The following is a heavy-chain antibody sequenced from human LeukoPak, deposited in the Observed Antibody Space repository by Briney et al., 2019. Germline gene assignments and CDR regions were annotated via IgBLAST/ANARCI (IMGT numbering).Heavy chain of an antibody. CDR1: GGTFSSYA. V-gene: IGHV1-69*13. D-gene: IGHD4-17*01. Sequence: ASVKVSCKASGGTFSSYAISWVRQAPGQGLEWMGGIIPIFGTANYAQKFQGRVTITADESTSTAYMELSSLRSEDTAVYYCARAPTTVKTINYGGQETLAPVSS. CDR3: ARAPTTVKTINY. J-gene: IGHJ4*02. CDR2: IIPIFGTA.